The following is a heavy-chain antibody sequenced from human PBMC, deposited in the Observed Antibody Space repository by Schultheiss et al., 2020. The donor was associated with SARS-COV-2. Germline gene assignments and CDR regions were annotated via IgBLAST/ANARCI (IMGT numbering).Heavy chain of an antibody. D-gene: IGHD6-13*01. CDR3: ARHDGIAARYGAFDI. CDR2: IYPGDSDT. CDR1: GYSFTSYW. Sequence: GESLKISCKGSGYSFTSYWIGWVRQMPGKGLEWMGIIYPGDSDTRYSPSFQGQVTISADKSISTAYLQWSSLKASNTAMYYCARHDGIAARYGAFDIWGQGTMVTVSS. V-gene: IGHV5-51*01. J-gene: IGHJ3*02.